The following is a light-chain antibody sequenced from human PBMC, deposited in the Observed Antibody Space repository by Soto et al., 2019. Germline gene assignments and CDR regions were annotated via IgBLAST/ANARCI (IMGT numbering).Light chain of an antibody. CDR3: QQYDRSPL. Sequence: EIVLTQSPGALSLSPGERATLSCRASQSVSNSHSAWYQQKPGQAPRLLIYGASNRATGVSDRFSSSGSGTDFTLTITRLEPEDSAVYYCQQYDRSPLFGGGTKVEI. V-gene: IGKV3-20*01. J-gene: IGKJ4*01. CDR1: QSVSNSH. CDR2: GAS.